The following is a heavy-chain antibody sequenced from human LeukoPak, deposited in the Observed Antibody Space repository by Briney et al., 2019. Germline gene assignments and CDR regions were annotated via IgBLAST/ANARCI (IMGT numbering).Heavy chain of an antibody. J-gene: IGHJ4*02. CDR1: GYSFTTYW. D-gene: IGHD3-22*01. CDR2: IYPGDSDT. CDR3: ARLRTYYDSSIDY. V-gene: IGHV5-51*01. Sequence: GESLKISCKGSGYSFTTYWIGWVRQMQGKGLGWMGIIYPGDSDTRYRPSFQGQVTISADKSITTAYLQWSSLKASDTAMYYCARLRTYYDSSIDYWGQGTLVTVSS.